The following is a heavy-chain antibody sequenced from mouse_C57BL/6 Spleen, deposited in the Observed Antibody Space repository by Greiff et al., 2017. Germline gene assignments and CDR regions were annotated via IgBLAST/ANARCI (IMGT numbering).Heavy chain of an antibody. CDR1: GYTFTSYW. D-gene: IGHD2-5*01. CDR3: ARYYSNSYAMDY. CDR2: IDPSDSET. J-gene: IGHJ4*01. V-gene: IGHV1-52*01. Sequence: QFQLQQPGAELVRPGSSVKLSCKASGYTFTSYWMHWVKQRPIQGLEWIGNIDPSDSETHYNQKFKDKATLTVDKSSSTAYMQLSSLTSEDSAVYYCARYYSNSYAMDYWGQGTSVTVSS.